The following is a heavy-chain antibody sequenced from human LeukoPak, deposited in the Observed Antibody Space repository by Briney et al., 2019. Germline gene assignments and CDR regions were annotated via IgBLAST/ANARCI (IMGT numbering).Heavy chain of an antibody. D-gene: IGHD4-11*01. CDR3: ASAFDYTEGYYGMDV. CDR1: GGSFSGYY. V-gene: IGHV4-34*01. J-gene: IGHJ6*02. Sequence: SETLSLTFAVYGGSFSGYYWSWIRQPPGKGLEWIGEINHSGSTNYNPSLKSRVTISVDTSKNQFSLKLSSVTAADTAVYYCASAFDYTEGYYGMDVWGQGTTVTVSS. CDR2: INHSGST.